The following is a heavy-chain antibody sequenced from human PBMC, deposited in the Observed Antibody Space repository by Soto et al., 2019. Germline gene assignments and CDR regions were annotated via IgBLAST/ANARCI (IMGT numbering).Heavy chain of an antibody. J-gene: IGHJ5*02. D-gene: IGHD6-13*01. Sequence: LRLSCAASGFTFRSFTMNWVRQAPGKGLEWVSTISSNSAYIYYTDALRGRFTISGDNAKNSLHLQMNSLRAEDTAVYYCTRDASRDSSARGWFDPWGPGTLVTVSS. CDR3: TRDASRDSSARGWFDP. CDR2: ISSNSAYI. V-gene: IGHV3-21*01. CDR1: GFTFRSFT.